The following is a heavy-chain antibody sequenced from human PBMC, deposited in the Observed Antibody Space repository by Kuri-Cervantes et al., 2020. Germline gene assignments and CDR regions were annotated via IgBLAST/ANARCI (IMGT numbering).Heavy chain of an antibody. Sequence: KVSCKGSGYTFNTYWIGWVRQKPGEGLEWMGIIYPGDSDTRYSPSFQGQVTISADKSISTAYLQWSSLKASDTAMYYCARPAAPRYCSGGSCPPGWSDPWGQGTLVTVSS. CDR3: ARPAAPRYCSGGSCPPGWSDP. J-gene: IGHJ5*02. CDR1: GYTFNTYW. V-gene: IGHV5-51*01. CDR2: IYPGDSDT. D-gene: IGHD2-15*01.